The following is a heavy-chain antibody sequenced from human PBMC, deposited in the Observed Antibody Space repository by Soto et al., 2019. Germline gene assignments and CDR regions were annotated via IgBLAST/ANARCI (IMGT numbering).Heavy chain of an antibody. CDR2: ISYDGSNK. Sequence: QVQLVESGGGVVQPGRSLRLSCAASGFTFSSYGMHWVRQAPGKGLEWVAVISYDGSNKYYADSVKGRFTISRDNSKKTLYQQMNSLRAEDTAVYYCAKTGEYDDSSGYHYWYFDLLGRGTLVTVSS. V-gene: IGHV3-30*18. CDR1: GFTFSSYG. CDR3: AKTGEYDDSSGYHYWYFDL. D-gene: IGHD3-22*01. J-gene: IGHJ2*01.